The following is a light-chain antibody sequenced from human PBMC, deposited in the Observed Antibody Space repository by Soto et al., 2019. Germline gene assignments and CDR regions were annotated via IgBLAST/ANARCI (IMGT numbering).Light chain of an antibody. CDR3: CSYAGRSAPYV. J-gene: IGLJ1*01. CDR2: GVS. Sequence: QSALTQPASVSGSPGQSITISCTGTSSDVGNYNLVSWYQQHPGKAPEVMIYGVSKRPSGVSIRFSGSKSGNTASLTISGLRTDDEADYYCCSYAGRSAPYVFGTGTKLTVL. CDR1: SSDVGNYNL. V-gene: IGLV2-23*02.